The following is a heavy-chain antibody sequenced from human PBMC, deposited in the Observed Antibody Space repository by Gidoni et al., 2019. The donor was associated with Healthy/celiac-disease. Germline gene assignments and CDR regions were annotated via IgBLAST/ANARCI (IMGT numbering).Heavy chain of an antibody. CDR3: ARAPRFNYYGSGSAASYDY. V-gene: IGHV4-59*01. D-gene: IGHD3-10*01. CDR1: GGSISSYY. Sequence: QVQLQESGPGLVKPSATLSLTCTVSGGSISSYYWSWIRQPPGKGLEWIGYIYYSGSTNYNPSLKSRVTISVDTSKNQFSLKLSSVTAADTAVYYCARAPRFNYYGSGSAASYDYWGQGTLVTVSS. CDR2: IYYSGST. J-gene: IGHJ4*02.